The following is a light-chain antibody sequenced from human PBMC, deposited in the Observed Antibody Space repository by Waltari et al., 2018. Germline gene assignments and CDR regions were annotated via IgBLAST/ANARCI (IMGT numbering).Light chain of an antibody. V-gene: IGLV2-23*01. J-gene: IGLJ3*02. CDR1: TSDVVPYSL. Sequence: QSALTQPASVSGSPGQSITISCAGATSDVVPYSLVSWYQQHPGNPPKLMVHEGTQRPSGISNRFSGSNSDNTASLTISGLQFEDEAYYYYCSYAGSSPLFGGGTRVTVL. CDR3: CSYAGSSPL. CDR2: EGT.